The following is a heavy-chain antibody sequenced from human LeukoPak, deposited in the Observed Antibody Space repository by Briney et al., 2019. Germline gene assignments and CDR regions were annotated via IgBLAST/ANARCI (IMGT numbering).Heavy chain of an antibody. D-gene: IGHD5-18*01. J-gene: IGHJ4*02. V-gene: IGHV3-73*01. CDR2: IKSKTNNYAT. CDR3: TRLYEYSFRFDY. Sequence: GGSLRLSCAAPDFTFSGSAIHWVRQASGKGLEWVGRIKSKTNNYATAYAASVRGRFTISRDDLKKTAYLQMNSLKTEDTAVYYCTRLYEYSFRFDYWGQGSLVTVSS. CDR1: DFTFSGSA.